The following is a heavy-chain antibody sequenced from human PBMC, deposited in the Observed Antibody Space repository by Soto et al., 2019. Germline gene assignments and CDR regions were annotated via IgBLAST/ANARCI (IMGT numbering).Heavy chain of an antibody. CDR3: ASLGASPYYYYGMDV. Sequence: GGSLRLSCAASGFTFSSYAMSWVRQAPGKGLEWVSAISGSGGSTYYADSVKCRFTISRDNSKNTLYLQMNSLRAEDTAVYYCASLGASPYYYYGMDVWGQGTTVTVSS. V-gene: IGHV3-23*01. CDR1: GFTFSSYA. D-gene: IGHD1-26*01. CDR2: ISGSGGST. J-gene: IGHJ6*02.